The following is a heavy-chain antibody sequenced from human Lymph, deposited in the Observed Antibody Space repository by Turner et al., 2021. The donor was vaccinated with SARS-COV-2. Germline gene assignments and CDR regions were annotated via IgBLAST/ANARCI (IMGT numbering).Heavy chain of an antibody. V-gene: IGHV3-53*02. CDR3: ARDLGTYGMDV. D-gene: IGHD6-13*01. CDR2: IYSGGST. CDR1: GIIVSRNY. Sequence: EVQLVETGGGLIQPGGSLRLSCAASGIIVSRNYMNWVRQAPGKGLEWVSVIYSGGSTYYADSVKGRFPISRDNSKNTLYLQMNSLRVEDTAVYYGARDLGTYGMDVWGQGTTVTVSS. J-gene: IGHJ6*02.